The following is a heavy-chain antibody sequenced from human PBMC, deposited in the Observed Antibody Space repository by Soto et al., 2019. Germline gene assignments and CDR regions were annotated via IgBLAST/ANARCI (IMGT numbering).Heavy chain of an antibody. J-gene: IGHJ6*02. V-gene: IGHV1-69*13. CDR1: GGTFSSYA. CDR2: IIPIFGTA. CDR3: AREAGNSRPYYYYGMDV. D-gene: IGHD4-4*01. Sequence: GASVKVSCKASGGTFSSYAISWVRQAPGQGLEWMGGIIPIFGTANYAQKFQGRVTITADESTSTAYMELSSLRSEDTAVYYCAREAGNSRPYYYYGMDVWGQGTTVTVSS.